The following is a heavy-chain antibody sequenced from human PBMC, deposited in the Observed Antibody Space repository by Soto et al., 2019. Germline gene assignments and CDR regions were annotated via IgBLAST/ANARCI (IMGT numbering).Heavy chain of an antibody. CDR3: AANWNFGLNF. Sequence: GGSLRLSCVASGFDFSDFHISWVRQAPGKGLEWISYISSSLGHTDYAESVKGRFTISRDNAKSSVFLEMSDLRSDDTAVYYCAANWNFGLNFWGQGTLVTVAS. CDR1: GFDFSDFH. V-gene: IGHV3-11*03. J-gene: IGHJ4*02. CDR2: ISSSLGHT. D-gene: IGHD1-1*01.